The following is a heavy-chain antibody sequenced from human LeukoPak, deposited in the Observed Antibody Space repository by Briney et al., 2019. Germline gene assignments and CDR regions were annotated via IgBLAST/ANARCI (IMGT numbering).Heavy chain of an antibody. D-gene: IGHD3-9*01. J-gene: IGHJ4*02. CDR1: GFTFSNYA. CDR3: VTGYYDFLTGYYSPHFDN. Sequence: PGRSLRLSCAASGFTFSNYAVHWVRQPPGKGLEWVAIISYDGGDTYCADFVKGRLTISRDNSKNTVFLQMNSLRPEDTALYYCVTGYYDFLTGYYSPHFDNWGQGTLVTVSS. CDR2: ISYDGGDT. V-gene: IGHV3-30*04.